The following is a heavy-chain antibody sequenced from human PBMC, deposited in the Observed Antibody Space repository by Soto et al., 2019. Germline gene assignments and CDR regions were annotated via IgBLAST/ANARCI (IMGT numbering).Heavy chain of an antibody. V-gene: IGHV3-23*01. D-gene: IGHD6-6*01. Sequence: EVQLLESGGGLVQPGGSLRLSCAASGFTFSSYAMSWVRQAPGKGLEWVSAISGSGGSTYYADSVKGRFTISRDNSKNTLYLQMNSLRAEDTAVYYCANGGREYSSSYTPFDYWGQGTLVTVSS. CDR1: GFTFSSYA. CDR3: ANGGREYSSSYTPFDY. CDR2: ISGSGGST. J-gene: IGHJ4*02.